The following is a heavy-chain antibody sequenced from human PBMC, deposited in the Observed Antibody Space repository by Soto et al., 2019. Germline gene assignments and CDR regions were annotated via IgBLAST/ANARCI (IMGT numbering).Heavy chain of an antibody. CDR3: ARPATYCSGGTCYDS. D-gene: IGHD2-15*01. CDR2: ISGSTAYI. Sequence: GGSLRLSCVTSGSTFSTFAMAWVRQAPGKGLEWVSSISGSTAYIYYADSVKGRFTISRDNAKNSLYLQMNSLGAEDTAVYYCARPATYCSGGTCYDSWGQGTLVTVSS. V-gene: IGHV3-21*01. CDR1: GSTFSTFA. J-gene: IGHJ4*02.